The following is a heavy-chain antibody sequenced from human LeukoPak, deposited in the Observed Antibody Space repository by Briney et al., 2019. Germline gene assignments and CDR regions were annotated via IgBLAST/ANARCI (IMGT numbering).Heavy chain of an antibody. D-gene: IGHD3-16*02. J-gene: IGHJ4*02. CDR3: ARGGDDYVWGSYRF. Sequence: IYYTGSTNYNPSLKSRVTISEDTSKNQFSLKLSSVTAADTAVYYCARGGDDYVWGSYRFWGQGTLVTVSS. CDR2: IYYTGST. V-gene: IGHV4-39*07.